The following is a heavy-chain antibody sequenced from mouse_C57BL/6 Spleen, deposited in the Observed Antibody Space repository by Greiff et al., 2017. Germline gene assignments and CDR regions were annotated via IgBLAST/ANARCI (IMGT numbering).Heavy chain of an antibody. CDR3: ARIPIITTVVATSDY. D-gene: IGHD1-1*01. V-gene: IGHV1-55*01. Sequence: VQLQQPGAELVKPGASVKMSCKASGYTFTSYWITWVKQRPGQGLEWIGDIYPGSGSTNYNEKFKSKATLTVDTSSSTAYMQLSSLTSEESAVYYCARIPIITTVVATSDYWGQGTTLTVSS. J-gene: IGHJ2*01. CDR1: GYTFTSYW. CDR2: IYPGSGST.